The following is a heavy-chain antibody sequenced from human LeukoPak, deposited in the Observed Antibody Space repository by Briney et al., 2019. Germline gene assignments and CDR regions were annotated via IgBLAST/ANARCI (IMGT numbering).Heavy chain of an antibody. CDR1: GFTFSSYG. J-gene: IGHJ3*02. V-gene: IGHV3-30*18. CDR3: AKMRTPTAHSGDAFDI. D-gene: IGHD4-17*01. CDR2: ISYGGSNK. Sequence: PGRSLRLSCAASGFTFSSYGIHWVRQAPGKGLEWVAVISYGGSNKYYVDSVKGRFTISRDNSKNTLNLQMNSLRAEDTAVYYCAKMRTPTAHSGDAFDIWGQGTMVTVSS.